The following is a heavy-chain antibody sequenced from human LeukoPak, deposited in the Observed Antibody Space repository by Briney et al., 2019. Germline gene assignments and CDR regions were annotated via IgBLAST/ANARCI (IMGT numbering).Heavy chain of an antibody. V-gene: IGHV3-21*01. CDR1: GFTFSSYS. CDR3: ARETGYGGNSERYYFDY. D-gene: IGHD4-23*01. CDR2: ISSSSSYI. J-gene: IGHJ4*02. Sequence: GGSLRLSCEASGFTFSSYSMNWVRQAPGKGLEWVSSISSSSSYIYYADSVKGRFTISRDNAKNSLYLQMNSLRAEDTAVYYCARETGYGGNSERYYFDYWGQGTLVTVSS.